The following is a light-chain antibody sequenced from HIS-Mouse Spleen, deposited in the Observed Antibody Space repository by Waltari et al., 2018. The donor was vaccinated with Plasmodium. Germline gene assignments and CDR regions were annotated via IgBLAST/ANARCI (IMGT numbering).Light chain of an antibody. Sequence: DIVMTQSPDSLAVSLGERATINCKSSQSVLYSSNNKNYLAWYQQKPGPPPKLLIYWASTRESGVPDRFSGSGPGTDFTLTISSLQAEDVAVYYCQQYYSTPPYTFGQGTKLEIK. V-gene: IGKV4-1*01. J-gene: IGKJ2*01. CDR3: QQYYSTPPYT. CDR2: WAS. CDR1: QSVLYSSNNKNY.